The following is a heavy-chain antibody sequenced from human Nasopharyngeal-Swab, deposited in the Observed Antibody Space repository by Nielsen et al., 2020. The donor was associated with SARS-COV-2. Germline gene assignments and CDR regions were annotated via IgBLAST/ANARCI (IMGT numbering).Heavy chain of an antibody. V-gene: IGHV1-3*01. CDR2: INAGNGNT. J-gene: IGHJ3*02. Sequence: ASVKVSCKASGYTFANYAMHWVRQAPGQRLEWMGWINAGNGNTKYSQKFQGRVTITRDTSASTAYMELSSLRSEDTAVYYCARVYSSSWIDAFDIWGQGTMVTVSS. CDR3: ARVYSSSWIDAFDI. CDR1: GYTFANYA. D-gene: IGHD6-13*01.